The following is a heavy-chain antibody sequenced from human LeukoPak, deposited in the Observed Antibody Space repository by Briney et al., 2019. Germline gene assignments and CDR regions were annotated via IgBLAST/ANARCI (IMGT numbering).Heavy chain of an antibody. D-gene: IGHD1-26*01. J-gene: IGHJ3*02. V-gene: IGHV1-46*01. CDR3: ARGFRWELPKVTALDI. Sequence: GASVKVSCKASGYTFTSYYMHWVRQAPGQGLEWMGIINPSGGSTSYAQKFQGRVTMTRDMSTSTVYMELSSLRSGDTAVYYCARGFRWELPKVTALDIWGQGTMVTVSS. CDR2: INPSGGST. CDR1: GYTFTSYY.